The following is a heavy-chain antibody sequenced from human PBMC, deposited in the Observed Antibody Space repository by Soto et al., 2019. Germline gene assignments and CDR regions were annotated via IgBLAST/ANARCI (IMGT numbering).Heavy chain of an antibody. J-gene: IGHJ4*02. Sequence: QVQLQQWGAGLLKPSETLSLTCAVYGGSFNSYYWSWIRQPPGKGLEWIGEIFHNGATNYNPSLKSRVTISVDKSKNQFSLNLTSVTAADTAVYYCASRPSNFDFWGQGTLVTVSS. CDR2: IFHNGAT. CDR1: GGSFNSYY. CDR3: ASRPSNFDF. V-gene: IGHV4-34*12.